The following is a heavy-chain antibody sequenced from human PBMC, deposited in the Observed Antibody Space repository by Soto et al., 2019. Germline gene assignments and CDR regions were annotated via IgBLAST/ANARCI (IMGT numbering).Heavy chain of an antibody. CDR1: GGSISSYY. Sequence: WETLSLTCTVSGGSISSYYWSWIRQPPGKGLEWIGYIYYSGSTDYNPSLKSRVTISVDTSKNQFSLKLSSVTAADTAVYYCAREGIAGADAFDIWGQGTIVTVSS. J-gene: IGHJ3*02. CDR2: IYYSGST. D-gene: IGHD6-19*01. CDR3: AREGIAGADAFDI. V-gene: IGHV4-59*01.